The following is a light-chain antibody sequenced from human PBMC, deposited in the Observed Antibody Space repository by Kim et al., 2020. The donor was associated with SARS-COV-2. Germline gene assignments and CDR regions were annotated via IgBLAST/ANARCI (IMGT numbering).Light chain of an antibody. CDR2: GKN. CDR3: NSRDSNGNVG. V-gene: IGLV3-19*01. CDR1: NLRSYY. Sequence: SSELTQDPAVSVALGQTVRITCQGDNLRSYYATWYQQKPGQAPILVIYGKNNRPSGIPDRFSGSSSGNTASLTITGTQAGDEADYYCNSRDSNGNVGFGG. J-gene: IGLJ2*01.